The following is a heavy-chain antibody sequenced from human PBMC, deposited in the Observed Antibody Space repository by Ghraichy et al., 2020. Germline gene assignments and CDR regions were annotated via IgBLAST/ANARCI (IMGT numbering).Heavy chain of an antibody. Sequence: SETLSLTCAVSGGSISSGGYSWSWIRQPPGKGLEWIGYIYHSGSTYYNPSLKSRVTISVDRSKNQFSLKLSSVTAADTAVYYCARGGGSGSNWFDPWGQGTLVTVSS. J-gene: IGHJ5*02. CDR2: IYHSGST. CDR3: ARGGGSGSNWFDP. V-gene: IGHV4-30-2*01. CDR1: GGSISSGGYS. D-gene: IGHD3-10*01.